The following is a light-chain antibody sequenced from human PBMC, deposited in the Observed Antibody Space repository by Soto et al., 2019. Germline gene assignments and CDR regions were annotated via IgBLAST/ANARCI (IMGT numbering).Light chain of an antibody. J-gene: IGKJ4*01. CDR3: QQYDNLPPRT. V-gene: IGKV1-5*03. CDR2: KAS. CDR1: QTISSW. Sequence: DIQMTQSPSTLSGSVGDRVTITCRASQTISSWLAWYQQKPGKAPKLLIYKASTLKSGVPSRFSGSGSGTEFTLTISSLQPDDFATYYCQQYDNLPPRTFGGGTKVDIK.